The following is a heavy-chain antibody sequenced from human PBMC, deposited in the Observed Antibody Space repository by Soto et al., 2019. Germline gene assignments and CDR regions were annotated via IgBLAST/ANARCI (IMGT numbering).Heavy chain of an antibody. CDR1: GFTFTSYA. J-gene: IGHJ4*02. CDR2: ISGSGDTT. CDR3: AKDRGDYNLRAHFDH. Sequence: PGGSLRLSCAASGFTFTSYAMDWVRQAPGKGLEWVSAISGSGDTTYYADSVKGRFTISRDNSKNILYLQMNSLRAEDTALYYCAKDRGDYNLRAHFDHWGQGTPVTVSS. D-gene: IGHD4-17*01. V-gene: IGHV3-23*01.